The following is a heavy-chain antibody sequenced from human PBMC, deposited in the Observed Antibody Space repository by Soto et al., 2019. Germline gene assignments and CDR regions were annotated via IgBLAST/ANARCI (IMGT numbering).Heavy chain of an antibody. CDR1: GGSITSSY. J-gene: IGHJ6*02. CDR3: ARGEDAFFYYGLDV. V-gene: IGHV4-59*01. CDR2: IYDTGISGYTPST. Sequence: SETLSLTCTVSGGSITSSYWSWIRRPPGKGRERIAYIYDTGISGYTPSTSYNPSLKSRVTMSVDTSKSQFSLKLTSVTAADTAVYYCARGEDAFFYYGLDVWGQGITVTVSS.